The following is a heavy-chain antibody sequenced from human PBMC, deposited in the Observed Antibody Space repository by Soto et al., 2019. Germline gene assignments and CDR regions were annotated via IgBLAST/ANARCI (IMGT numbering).Heavy chain of an antibody. Sequence: QVRLQQWGAGLLKPSETLALTCAVHGGSFRGYYWSWIRQPPGKGLEWIGEINHSGGTKYNPSLKSRVSISVDASKNQFSLQLTSVTTADTAVYYCARLWSSNEGSSWGQGTLVAVSS. CDR3: ARLWSSNEGSS. V-gene: IGHV4-34*01. J-gene: IGHJ4*02. CDR2: INHSGGT. D-gene: IGHD3-3*01. CDR1: GGSFRGYY.